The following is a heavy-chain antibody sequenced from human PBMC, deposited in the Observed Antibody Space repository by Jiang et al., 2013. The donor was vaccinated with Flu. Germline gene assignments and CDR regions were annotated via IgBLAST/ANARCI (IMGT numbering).Heavy chain of an antibody. J-gene: IGHJ4*02. CDR2: ISGGSGGT. D-gene: IGHD6-6*01. CDR3: AKGSSEGRNYFDY. V-gene: IGHV3-23*04. Sequence: VQLVESGGGLVQPGGSLRLSCAASGFTFGDYAVSWVRQAPGKGLEWVSTISGGSGGTYHADSVKGRFTISRDNSKNTLFLQMNSLRAEDTAVYYCAKGSSEGRNYFDYWGQGTLVTVSS. CDR1: GFTFGDYA.